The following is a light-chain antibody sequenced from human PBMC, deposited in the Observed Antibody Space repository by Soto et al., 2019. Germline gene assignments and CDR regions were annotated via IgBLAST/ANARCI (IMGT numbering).Light chain of an antibody. CDR3: QQFSSYPLT. Sequence: VLTQSPGTLSLSPGERATLSCRASQTVRNNYLAWYQQKPGQAPRLPIYDASSRATGIPDRFSGGGSGTDFTLTISRLEPEDFAVYYCQQFSSYPLTFGGGTKV. V-gene: IGKV3-20*01. CDR1: QTVRNNY. CDR2: DAS. J-gene: IGKJ4*01.